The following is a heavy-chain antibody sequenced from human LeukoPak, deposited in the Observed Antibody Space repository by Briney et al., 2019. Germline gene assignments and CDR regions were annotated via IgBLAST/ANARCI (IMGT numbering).Heavy chain of an antibody. CDR3: ATWAFYHSLDV. CDR2: IDKDGRST. J-gene: IGHJ6*02. Sequence: PGGSLRLSCAASGFTLGAFAMHWVRQAPGKGLEWVSLIDKDGRSTYYADSVKGRFTLSRDNSKNSLYLQMNSLRTEDTALYYCATWAFYHSLDVWGQGTTVTVSS. V-gene: IGHV3-43*02. CDR1: GFTLGAFA. D-gene: IGHD1-26*01.